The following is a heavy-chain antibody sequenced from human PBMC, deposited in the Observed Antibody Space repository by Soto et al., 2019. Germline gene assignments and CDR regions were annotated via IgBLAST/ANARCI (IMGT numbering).Heavy chain of an antibody. V-gene: IGHV3-21*01. Sequence: GGSLRLSCAASGFSFSNYTMNWVRQAPGKGLDWLSSISRSSSNIFYADSVKGRFTVSRDNANNLLYLQINSLSAEDTAIYYCARDLKVAASNSYFYYGMDVWGQGTTVTVSS. D-gene: IGHD6-19*01. CDR2: ISRSSSNI. CDR1: GFSFSNYT. CDR3: ARDLKVAASNSYFYYGMDV. J-gene: IGHJ6*02.